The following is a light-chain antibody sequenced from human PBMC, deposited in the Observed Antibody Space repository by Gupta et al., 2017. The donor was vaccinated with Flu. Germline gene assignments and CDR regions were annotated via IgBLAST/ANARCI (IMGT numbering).Light chain of an antibody. V-gene: IGKV3-11*01. Sequence: EIVLTQSPATLSLSPGERATLACRASQSVSSYLAWYQQKPGQAPRLLIYDASNRATGIPARFSGSGSGTDFTLTISSLEPEDSAVYYCHQRSNWPQAFGQGTLLEIK. CDR2: DAS. CDR1: QSVSSY. J-gene: IGKJ5*01. CDR3: HQRSNWPQA.